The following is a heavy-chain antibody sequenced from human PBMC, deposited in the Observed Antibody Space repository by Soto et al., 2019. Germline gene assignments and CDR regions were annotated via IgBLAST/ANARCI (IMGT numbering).Heavy chain of an antibody. V-gene: IGHV3-30*18. D-gene: IGHD4-17*01. J-gene: IGHJ3*02. CDR2: ISYDGSNK. CDR1: GFTFSSYG. CDR3: AKAPTVADAFDI. Sequence: PGGSLRLSCAASGFTFSSYGMHWVRQAPGKGLEWVAVISYDGSNKYYADSVKGRFTISRDNSKNTLYLQMNSLRAEDTAVYYCAKAPTVADAFDIWGQGTMVTVS.